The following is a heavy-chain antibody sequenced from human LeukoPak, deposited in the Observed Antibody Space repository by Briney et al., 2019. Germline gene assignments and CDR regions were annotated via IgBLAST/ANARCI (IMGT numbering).Heavy chain of an antibody. CDR3: ARGPSTFDILTGYYYLAY. CDR2: INHSGST. V-gene: IGHV4-34*01. D-gene: IGHD3-9*01. Sequence: PSETLSLTCAVYGGSFSGYYWSWIRQPPGKGLEWIGEINHSGSTNYNPSLKSRVTISVDTSKNQSSLKLSSVTAADTAVYYCARGPSTFDILTGYYYLAYWGQGTLVTVSS. CDR1: GGSFSGYY. J-gene: IGHJ4*02.